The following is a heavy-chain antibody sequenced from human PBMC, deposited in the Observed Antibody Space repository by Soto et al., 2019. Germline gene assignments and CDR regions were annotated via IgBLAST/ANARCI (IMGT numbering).Heavy chain of an antibody. D-gene: IGHD6-13*01. J-gene: IGHJ6*02. CDR1: GGSISSYY. CDR3: ARGGAAAAPRPYGMDV. Sequence: PSANLSLTCTVSGGSISSYYWSWIRPTPGKGLEWIGYIYYSGSTNYNPSLKSRDTISVDTSKNQFSLKLSSVTAADTAVYYCARGGAAAAPRPYGMDVWGQGTTVTVSS. V-gene: IGHV4-59*01. CDR2: IYYSGST.